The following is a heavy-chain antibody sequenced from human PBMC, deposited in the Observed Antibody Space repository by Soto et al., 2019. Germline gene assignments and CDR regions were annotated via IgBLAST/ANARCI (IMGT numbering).Heavy chain of an antibody. CDR3: ARDSCSAARLRGCFDL. Sequence: QVQLVQSGAEVKKPGSSVKVSCKASGGTFSSYAISWVRQAPGQGLEWMGGIIPIFGTANYAQKFQGRVTITADKSTSTAYLELSSLRSEDTAVYYCARDSCSAARLRGCFDLWGRGTLVTVSS. CDR1: GGTFSSYA. V-gene: IGHV1-69*06. D-gene: IGHD6-6*01. CDR2: IIPIFGTA. J-gene: IGHJ2*01.